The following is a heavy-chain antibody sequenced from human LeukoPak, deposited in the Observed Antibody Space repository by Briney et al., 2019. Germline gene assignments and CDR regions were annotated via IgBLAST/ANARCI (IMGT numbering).Heavy chain of an antibody. CDR3: ARARITIFGVVITPAPNWFDP. CDR1: AGSISSGDYY. Sequence: PSQTLSLTCTVSAGSISSGDYYWSWIRQPPGKGLEWIGYIYYSGSTYYNPSLKSRVTISVDTSKNQFSLKLSSVTAADTAVYYCARARITIFGVVITPAPNWFDPWGQGTLVTVSS. CDR2: IYYSGST. J-gene: IGHJ5*02. D-gene: IGHD3-3*01. V-gene: IGHV4-30-4*08.